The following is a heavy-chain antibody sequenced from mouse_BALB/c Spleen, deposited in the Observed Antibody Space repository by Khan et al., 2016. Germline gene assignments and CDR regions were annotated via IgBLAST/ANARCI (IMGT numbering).Heavy chain of an antibody. CDR1: GYSITSDYA. CDR2: ISYSGST. D-gene: IGHD2-3*01. J-gene: IGHJ4*01. V-gene: IGHV3-2*02. Sequence: EVQLQESGPGLVKPSQSLSLTCTVTGYSITSDYAWNWIRQFPGNKLEWMGYISYSGSTSYNPSLKSRISITRDTSKNQFFLQLNSVTTEDTATYYSARSDDGYLYAMDYWGQGTSVTVSS. CDR3: ARSDDGYLYAMDY.